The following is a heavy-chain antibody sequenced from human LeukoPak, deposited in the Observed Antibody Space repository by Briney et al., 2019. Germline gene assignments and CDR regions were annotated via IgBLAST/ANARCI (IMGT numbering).Heavy chain of an antibody. CDR3: ARFRGTSGGYYYMDV. Sequence: ASETLSLTCTVSGGSINSGSYYWTWIRQPAGKGPEWIGRIYSSGGTNFNPSLKSRVTISVDTSKNQFSLKLSSVTAADTAVYYCARFRGTSGGYYYMDVWGKGTTVTVSS. V-gene: IGHV4-61*02. J-gene: IGHJ6*03. CDR1: GGSINSGSYY. CDR2: IYSSGGT. D-gene: IGHD1-1*01.